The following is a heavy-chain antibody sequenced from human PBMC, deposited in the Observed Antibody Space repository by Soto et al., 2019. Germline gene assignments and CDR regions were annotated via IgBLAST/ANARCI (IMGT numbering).Heavy chain of an antibody. D-gene: IGHD3-10*01. J-gene: IGHJ4*02. Sequence: ASVKVSCKASGYTFSAYAIHWVRQAPGQGLECMGWINAANGDSRYSQKFQGRLTITGDTSTTTAYMDLSSLTSEDTAVYYCAKSGSLDSWGQGTPVTVS. CDR1: GYTFSAYA. V-gene: IGHV1-3*01. CDR2: INAANGDS. CDR3: AKSGSLDS.